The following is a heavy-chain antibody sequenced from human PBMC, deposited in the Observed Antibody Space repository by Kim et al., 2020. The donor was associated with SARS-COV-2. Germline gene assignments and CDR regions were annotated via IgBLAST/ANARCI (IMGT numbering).Heavy chain of an antibody. D-gene: IGHD2-2*01. J-gene: IGHJ6*03. Sequence: SETLSLTCTVSGGSISSYYWSWIRQPPGKGLEWIGYIYYSGSTNYNPSLKSRVTISVDTSKNQFSLKLSSVTAADTAVYYCARGGCSSTSCYSYYYYYM. CDR1: GGSISSYY. V-gene: IGHV4-59*01. CDR3: ARGGCSSTSCYSYYYYYM. CDR2: IYYSGST.